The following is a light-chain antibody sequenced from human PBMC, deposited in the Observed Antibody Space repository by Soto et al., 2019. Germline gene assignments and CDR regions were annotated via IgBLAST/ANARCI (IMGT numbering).Light chain of an antibody. CDR1: SSDVGVYNY. J-gene: IGLJ2*01. V-gene: IGLV2-8*01. CDR2: EVS. Sequence: QSALTQPPSASGSPGQSVTISCTGTSSDVGVYNYVSWYQQHPGKAPQVMIYEVSNRPSWVPDRFSGSKSGNTASLAGSGLQADDEADYYCSSYAGSNNPVIFGGGTKLNVL. CDR3: SSYAGSNNPVI.